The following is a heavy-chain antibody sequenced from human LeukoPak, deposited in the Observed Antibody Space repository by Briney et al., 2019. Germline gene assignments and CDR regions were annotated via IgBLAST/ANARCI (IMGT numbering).Heavy chain of an antibody. Sequence: SETLSLTCGASDGSLDIYYWMFVRQPPGKGLQWIGEITYRGSPYYHPSLNNRVTISIDASQRHVSLTLSSVTAADTAVYYCATYGGDWKFDSWGQGTLVTVSS. CDR1: DGSLDIYY. D-gene: IGHD2-21*01. CDR2: ITYRGSP. V-gene: IGHV4-34*01. CDR3: ATYGGDWKFDS. J-gene: IGHJ4*02.